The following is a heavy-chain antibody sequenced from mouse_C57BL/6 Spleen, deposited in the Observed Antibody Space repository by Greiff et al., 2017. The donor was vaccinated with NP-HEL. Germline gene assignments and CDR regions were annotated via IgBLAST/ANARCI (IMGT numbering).Heavy chain of an antibody. CDR3: ARNHGSSTWYFDV. J-gene: IGHJ1*03. D-gene: IGHD1-1*01. CDR2: IWSGGST. V-gene: IGHV2-2*01. Sequence: VQLQQSGPGLVQPSQSLSITCTVSGFSLTSYGVHWVRQSPGKGLEWLGVIWSGGSTDYNAAFISRLSISKDNSKSQVFFKMNSLQADDTAIYYCARNHGSSTWYFDVWGTGTTVTVSS. CDR1: GFSLTSYG.